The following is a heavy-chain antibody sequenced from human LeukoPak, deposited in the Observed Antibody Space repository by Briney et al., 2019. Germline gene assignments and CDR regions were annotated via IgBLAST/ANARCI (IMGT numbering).Heavy chain of an antibody. V-gene: IGHV3-21*01. Sequence: RPGGSLRLSCAASGFTFSSYSMNWVRQAPGKGLEWVSSISSSSSYIYYADSVKGRFTISRDNAKNSLYLQMNSLRAEDTAVYYCARDPVRTYYYDSGLWGQGTLVTVSS. CDR1: GFTFSSYS. J-gene: IGHJ4*02. CDR2: ISSSSSYI. CDR3: ARDPVRTYYYDSGL. D-gene: IGHD3-22*01.